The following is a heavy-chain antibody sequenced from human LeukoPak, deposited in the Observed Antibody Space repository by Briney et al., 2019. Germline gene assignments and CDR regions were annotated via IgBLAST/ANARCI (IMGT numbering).Heavy chain of an antibody. CDR2: IRSKANSYAT. V-gene: IGHV3-73*01. CDR3: TRSRDDYGDYVMVEVHNDAFDI. CDR1: GFTFSGSA. J-gene: IGHJ3*02. D-gene: IGHD4-17*01. Sequence: PGGSLRLSCAASGFTFSGSAMHWVRQASGKGLEWVGRIRSKANSYATAYAASVKGRFTISRDDSKNTAYLQMNSLKAEDTAVYYCTRSRDDYGDYVMVEVHNDAFDIWGQGTMVTVSS.